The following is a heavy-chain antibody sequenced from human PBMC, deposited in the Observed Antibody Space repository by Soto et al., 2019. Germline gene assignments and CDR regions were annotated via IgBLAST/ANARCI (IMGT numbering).Heavy chain of an antibody. D-gene: IGHD2-21*01. CDR2: IYYSGST. CDR3: ARVFSISAPDAFDI. CDR1: GGSTSSGDYY. J-gene: IGHJ3*02. V-gene: IGHV4-30-4*01. Sequence: PSETLSLTCTVSGGSTSSGDYYWSWIRQPPGKGLEWIGYIYYSGSTYYNPSLKSRVTISVDTSRNQFSLKLSSVTAADTAVYYCARVFSISAPDAFDIWGQGTMVTVSS.